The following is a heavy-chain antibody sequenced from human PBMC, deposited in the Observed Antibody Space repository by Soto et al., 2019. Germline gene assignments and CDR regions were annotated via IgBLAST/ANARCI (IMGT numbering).Heavy chain of an antibody. Sequence: QVHLVQSGAEVKKPGASVKVSCKGSGYDFITYGITWVRQAPGQGLEWMAWISAHNGNTGNAQKLQGRVTVTRDTSTSTAYTELSSLRSDDTAVYYCPRGRNGDYWRQGALVTVSS. V-gene: IGHV1-18*01. CDR3: PRGRNGDY. J-gene: IGHJ4*02. CDR1: GYDFITYG. D-gene: IGHD1-1*01. CDR2: ISAHNGNT.